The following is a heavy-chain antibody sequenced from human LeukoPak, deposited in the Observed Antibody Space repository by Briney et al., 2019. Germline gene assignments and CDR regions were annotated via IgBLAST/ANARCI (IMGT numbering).Heavy chain of an antibody. CDR2: IYHSGGT. CDR3: ARGLQRSNAFDI. J-gene: IGHJ3*02. D-gene: IGHD5-18*01. CDR1: GGSISSGGYY. Sequence: SETLSLTCTVSGGSISSGGYYWSWIRQPPGKGLEWIGYIYHSGGTYYNPSLKSRVTISVDRSKNQFSLKLSSVTAADTAVYYCARGLQRSNAFDIWGQGTMVTVSS. V-gene: IGHV4-30-2*01.